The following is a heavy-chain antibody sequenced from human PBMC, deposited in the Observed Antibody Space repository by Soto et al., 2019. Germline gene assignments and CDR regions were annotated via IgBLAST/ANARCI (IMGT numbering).Heavy chain of an antibody. CDR1: GFTFNNYA. J-gene: IGHJ6*02. V-gene: IGHV3-23*01. D-gene: IGHD6-13*01. Sequence: PGGSLRLSCAASGFTFNNYAMSWVRQAPGKGLEWVSAISYSGDRTFYADSAKGRLTISRDNSKNTLYLEMKSLRAEDTAIYYCAKVTIEVPAPGTAVWGQGTTVTVSS. CDR3: AKVTIEVPAPGTAV. CDR2: ISYSGDRT.